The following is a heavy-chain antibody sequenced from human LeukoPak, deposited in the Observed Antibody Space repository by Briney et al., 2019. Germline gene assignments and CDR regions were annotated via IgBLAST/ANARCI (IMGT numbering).Heavy chain of an antibody. D-gene: IGHD5-18*01. CDR1: GFSFSDYT. CDR2: ISSSSSYI. CDR3: ARGYGRADY. Sequence: GGSLRLSCAGSGFSFSDYTMNWVCQAPGKGLEWVSSISSSSSYIYYADSVKGRFTISRDNAKNSLYLQMNSLRAEDTAVYYCARGYGRADYWGQGTLVSVSS. V-gene: IGHV3-21*01. J-gene: IGHJ4*02.